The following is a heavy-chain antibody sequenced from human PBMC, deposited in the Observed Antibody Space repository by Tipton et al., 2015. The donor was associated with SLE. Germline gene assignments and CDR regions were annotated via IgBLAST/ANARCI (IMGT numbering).Heavy chain of an antibody. CDR1: GDSLSSDTYY. J-gene: IGHJ4*02. V-gene: IGHV4-30-4*08. CDR2: IYYSGST. CDR3: ARGGFDWGFPYFDN. Sequence: TLSLTCTVSGDSLSSDTYYWSWIRQAPGKALEWIGFIYYSGSTYLIPSLESRVTMSVDRSRNQFSLKLSSVTAADTAVYYCARGGFDWGFPYFDNWGQGTLVNVSS. D-gene: IGHD3-9*01.